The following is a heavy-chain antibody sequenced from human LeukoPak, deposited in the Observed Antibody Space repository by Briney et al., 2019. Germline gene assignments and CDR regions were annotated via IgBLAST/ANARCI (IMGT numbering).Heavy chain of an antibody. Sequence: ASVKVSCKASGYTFTSYDINWVRQATGQGLEWMGWISAYNGNTNYAQKLQGRVTMTTDTSTSTAYMELRSLRSDDTAVYYCARDRPPSLGYCSGGSCYENWFDPWGQGTLVTVSS. D-gene: IGHD2-15*01. V-gene: IGHV1-18*01. J-gene: IGHJ5*02. CDR2: ISAYNGNT. CDR3: ARDRPPSLGYCSGGSCYENWFDP. CDR1: GYTFTSYD.